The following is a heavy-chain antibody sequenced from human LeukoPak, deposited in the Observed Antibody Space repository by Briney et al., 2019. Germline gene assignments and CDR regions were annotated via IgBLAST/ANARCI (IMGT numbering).Heavy chain of an antibody. CDR2: FDPEDGET. J-gene: IGHJ6*02. Sequence: GASVKVSCKVSGYTLTELSMHWVRQAPGKGLEWMGGFDPEDGETIYAQKFQGRVTMTEDTSTDTAYMELSSLRSEDTAVYYCATVSDAVLWFGEFPNYYYGMDVWGQGTTVTVSS. D-gene: IGHD3-10*01. CDR1: GYTLTELS. CDR3: ATVSDAVLWFGEFPNYYYGMDV. V-gene: IGHV1-24*01.